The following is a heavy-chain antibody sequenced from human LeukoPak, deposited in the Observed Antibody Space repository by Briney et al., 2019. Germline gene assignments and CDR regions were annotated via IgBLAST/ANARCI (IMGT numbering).Heavy chain of an antibody. CDR3: ARDSPRYCSGGSCYPDY. V-gene: IGHV1-18*01. CDR2: ISAYNGNT. CDR1: GYTFTSYG. D-gene: IGHD2-15*01. Sequence: ASVTVSCKASGYTFTSYGISWVRQAPGQGLEWMGWISAYNGNTNYAQKLQGRVTMTTDTSTSTAYMELRSLRSDDTAVYYCARDSPRYCSGGSCYPDYWGQGTLVTVSS. J-gene: IGHJ4*02.